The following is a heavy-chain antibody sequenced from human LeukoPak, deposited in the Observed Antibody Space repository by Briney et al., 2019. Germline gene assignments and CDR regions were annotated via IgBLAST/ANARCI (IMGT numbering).Heavy chain of an antibody. CDR2: IYYSGTT. D-gene: IGHD4-11*01. J-gene: IGHJ4*02. CDR1: GGSISSYY. V-gene: IGHV4-59*08. CDR3: AKGGYDFSNPFDS. Sequence: MPSETLSLTCTVSGGSISSYYWSWIRQPPGKGLEWIGYIYYSGTTKYNASLKSRVTISVDTSKNQFSLKLSSVTAADTAVYYCAKGGYDFSNPFDSWGQGTLVTVSS.